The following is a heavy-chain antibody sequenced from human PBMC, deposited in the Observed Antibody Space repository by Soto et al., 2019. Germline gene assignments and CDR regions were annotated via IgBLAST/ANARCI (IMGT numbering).Heavy chain of an antibody. CDR1: GFAVSSNY. CDR2: IYSDGTT. D-gene: IGHD6-19*01. Sequence: EVQLVESGGGLVQPGGSLRLSCKASGFAVSSNYRNWVGQAPGRGLEWVSIIYSDGTTYYADSVKGRFAISRDSSKNTLFLQMNSLRAEDTAVYYCARGGYTSGWGHWFFDLWGRGTLVTVSS. CDR3: ARGGYTSGWGHWFFDL. V-gene: IGHV3-66*01. J-gene: IGHJ2*01.